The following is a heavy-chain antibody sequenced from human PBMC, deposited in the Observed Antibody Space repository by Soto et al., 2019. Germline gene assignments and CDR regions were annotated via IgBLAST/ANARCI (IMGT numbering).Heavy chain of an antibody. CDR3: TLGSGSYYGPFDY. V-gene: IGHV3-30*03. D-gene: IGHD3-10*01. Sequence: PGGSLRLSCAASGFTFSSYGMHWVRQAPGKGLEWVAVISYDGSNKYYADSVKGRFTISRDNSKNTLYLQMNSLRAEDTAVYYCTLGSGSYYGPFDYWGQGTLVTVSS. J-gene: IGHJ4*02. CDR1: GFTFSSYG. CDR2: ISYDGSNK.